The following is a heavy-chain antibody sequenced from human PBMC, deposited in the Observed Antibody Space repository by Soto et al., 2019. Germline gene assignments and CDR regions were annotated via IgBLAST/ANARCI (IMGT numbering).Heavy chain of an antibody. CDR1: GGTYRNYA. Sequence: QVHLVQSGAEVKKPGSSVRVSCKASGGTYRNYAVNWVRQAPGQGLEWMGGIIPISGTTNYAQKFQGRVTITADESTSTAYMELRRLRSEDTAVYFCARDEGDDSSGYYDVNYWGQGTLVTVFS. J-gene: IGHJ4*02. V-gene: IGHV1-69*01. D-gene: IGHD3-22*01. CDR3: ARDEGDDSSGYYDVNY. CDR2: IIPISGTT.